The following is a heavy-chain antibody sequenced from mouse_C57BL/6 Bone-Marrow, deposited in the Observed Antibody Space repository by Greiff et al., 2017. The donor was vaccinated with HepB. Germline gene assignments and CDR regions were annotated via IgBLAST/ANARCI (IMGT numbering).Heavy chain of an antibody. J-gene: IGHJ1*03. V-gene: IGHV1-26*01. CDR1: GYTFTDYY. D-gene: IGHD2-2*01. CDR3: ARDGGYDD. Sequence: EVQLVESGPELVKPGASVKISCKASGYTFTDYYMNWVKQSHGKSLEWIGDINPNNGGTSYNQKFKGKATVTVDKSSSTAYMELRSLTSEDSAVYYCARDGGYDDWGTGTTVTVSS. CDR2: INPNNGGT.